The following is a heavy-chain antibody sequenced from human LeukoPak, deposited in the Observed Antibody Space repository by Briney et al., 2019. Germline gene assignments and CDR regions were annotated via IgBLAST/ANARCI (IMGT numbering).Heavy chain of an antibody. CDR3: AQQYYDSGSYYVRFDY. CDR1: GFTFGNYA. D-gene: IGHD3-10*01. V-gene: IGHV3-23*01. CDR2: ISSSTSST. J-gene: IGHJ4*02. Sequence: GGSLRLSCVASGFTFGNYAMTWVRQAPGKGLEWVSVISSSTSSTYYADSVKGRFTISRDNTKNTLYLQMNSLRAEDRAVYCCAQQYYDSGSYYVRFDYWGQGTLVTVSS.